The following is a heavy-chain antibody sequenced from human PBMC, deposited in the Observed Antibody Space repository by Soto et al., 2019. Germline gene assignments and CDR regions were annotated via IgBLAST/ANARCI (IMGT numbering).Heavy chain of an antibody. J-gene: IGHJ3*02. CDR3: AGTSSGGSFDI. Sequence: QVQLQESGPGLVKPSETLSLTCTVSGGSISSYYWSWIRQPPGKGLEWIGYIYYSGSTNYNPSLKSRVTISVDTSKNQFSLKLSSVTAADTAVYYCAGTSSGGSFDIWGQGTMVTVSS. CDR1: GGSISSYY. CDR2: IYYSGST. D-gene: IGHD6-19*01. V-gene: IGHV4-59*01.